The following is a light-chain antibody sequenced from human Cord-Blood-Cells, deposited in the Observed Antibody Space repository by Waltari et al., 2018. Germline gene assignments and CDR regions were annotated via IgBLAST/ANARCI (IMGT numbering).Light chain of an antibody. CDR2: QDS. CDR1: KLGDKY. V-gene: IGLV3-1*01. CDR3: QAWDSSTSGV. Sequence: LTQPPSVSVSPGQTASITCSGDKLGDKYACWYQQKPGQSPVLVIYQDSKRPSGIPERFSGSNSGNTATLTISGTQAMDEADYYCQAWDSSTSGVFGTGTKVTVL. J-gene: IGLJ1*01.